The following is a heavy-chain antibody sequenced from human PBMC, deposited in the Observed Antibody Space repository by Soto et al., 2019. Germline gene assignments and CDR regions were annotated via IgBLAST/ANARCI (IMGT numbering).Heavy chain of an antibody. CDR2: IYATGST. CDR1: GGSITSDNYY. J-gene: IGHJ4*02. D-gene: IGHD3-10*01. V-gene: IGHV4-30-4*01. Sequence: KTSETLSLTCTVSGGSITSDNYYWSWVRQRPGKGLEWIGFIYATGSTYYNPSLKSRVTISVDTSKDQFSLKVSSVTAADTAVYYCARVQATYGSQCFDYWGQGTLVTVSS. CDR3: ARVQATYGSQCFDY.